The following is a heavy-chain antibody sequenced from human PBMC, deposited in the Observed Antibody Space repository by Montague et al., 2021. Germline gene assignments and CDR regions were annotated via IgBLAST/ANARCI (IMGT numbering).Heavy chain of an antibody. CDR3: ARQGSGSYYNWFDP. V-gene: IGHV4-39*01. D-gene: IGHD1-26*01. J-gene: IGHJ5*02. CDR2: YSGST. Sequence: YSGSTYYNPSLKSRVTISVDTSKNQFSLKLSSVTAADTAVYYCARQGSGSYYNWFDPWGQGTLVTVSS.